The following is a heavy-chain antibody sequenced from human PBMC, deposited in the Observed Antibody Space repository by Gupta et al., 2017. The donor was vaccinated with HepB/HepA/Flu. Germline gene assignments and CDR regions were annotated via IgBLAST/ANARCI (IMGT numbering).Heavy chain of an antibody. CDR2: ISSSANSV. V-gene: IGHV3-48*02. Sequence: EVQLVESGGGLVQPGGSLRLSCAVSGLTFSNYNINWVRQAPGKGLEWLSYISSSANSVFYTDSVKGRFIISRDNAKDSLNLQMSNLRDEDTAMYYCATNGTSMTTARFPAFDIWGQGTMVIGSS. CDR1: GLTFSNYN. J-gene: IGHJ3*02. CDR3: ATNGTSMTTARFPAFDI. D-gene: IGHD4-17*01.